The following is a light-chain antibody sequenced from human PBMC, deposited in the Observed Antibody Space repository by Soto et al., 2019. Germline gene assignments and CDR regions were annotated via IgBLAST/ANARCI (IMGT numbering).Light chain of an antibody. J-gene: IGKJ2*01. V-gene: IGKV3-20*01. CDR1: QSVTSSY. Sequence: EIVLTQSPGNLTLSPGERATLSCRASQSVTSSYLAWYQQKPGQAPRLLIYGASSRSTGIPDRFSGSGSGTDFTLTISSLEPEDFAVYYCQQYGSRPYTFGQGTQLEIK. CDR3: QQYGSRPYT. CDR2: GAS.